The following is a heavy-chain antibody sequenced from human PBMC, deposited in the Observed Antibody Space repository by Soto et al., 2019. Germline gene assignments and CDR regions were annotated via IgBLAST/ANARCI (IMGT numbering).Heavy chain of an antibody. J-gene: IGHJ4*02. V-gene: IGHV3-30*04. D-gene: IGHD3-22*01. CDR2: ITYSGSNK. Sequence: GGSLRLCCAASGFTFSSYAMSWVRQAPGKGLEWVAVITYSGSNKYYADSVKGRFTISRDNSKNTLYLQMNSLRAEDTAVYYCARGSYYYDSTPTDYWGQGTLVTVSS. CDR3: ARGSYYYDSTPTDY. CDR1: GFTFSSYA.